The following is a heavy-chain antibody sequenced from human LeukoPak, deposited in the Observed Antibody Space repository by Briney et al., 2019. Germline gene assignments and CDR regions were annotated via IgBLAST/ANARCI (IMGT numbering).Heavy chain of an antibody. J-gene: IGHJ4*02. CDR3: ARRAKLGGGSSFDY. D-gene: IGHD2-15*01. Sequence: SAKVSCKASGGTFSSYAISWVRQAPGQGLEWMGGIIPIFGTANYAQKFQGRVTITAVKSTSTAYMELSSLRSEDTAVYYCARRAKLGGGSSFDYWGQGTLVTVSS. V-gene: IGHV1-69*06. CDR1: GGTFSSYA. CDR2: IIPIFGTA.